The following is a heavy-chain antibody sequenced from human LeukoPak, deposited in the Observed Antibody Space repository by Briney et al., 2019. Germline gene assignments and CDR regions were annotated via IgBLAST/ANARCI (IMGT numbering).Heavy chain of an antibody. Sequence: SETLSLTCTVSGGSISSYYWSWIRQPPGKGLESIEYIYYTGSTDYNPSLKSRVTMSVDTSKNQFSLKLSSVTAADTAVYYCARGQYDSGSRYDIWGQGTMVTVSS. CDR3: ARGQYDSGSRYDI. J-gene: IGHJ3*02. V-gene: IGHV4-59*01. CDR2: IYYTGST. D-gene: IGHD3-10*01. CDR1: GGSISSYY.